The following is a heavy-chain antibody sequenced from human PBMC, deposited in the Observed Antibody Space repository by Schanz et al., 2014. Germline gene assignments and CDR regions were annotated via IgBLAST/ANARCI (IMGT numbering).Heavy chain of an antibody. CDR3: ASVIMVAGNHRDGRDV. CDR2: MQPDSGKT. V-gene: IGHV1-8*02. J-gene: IGHJ6*02. Sequence: QVQLVQSGAEVKKPGASVKVSCKASGYTTFTDYYIHWVRQAIGQGPEWMGWMQPDSGKTHYAQKLQGRVTMTADTSTSTAYMDLRSLRSDDTAVYYCASVIMVAGNHRDGRDVWGQGTTVIVSS. CDR1: GYTTFTDYY. D-gene: IGHD6-19*01.